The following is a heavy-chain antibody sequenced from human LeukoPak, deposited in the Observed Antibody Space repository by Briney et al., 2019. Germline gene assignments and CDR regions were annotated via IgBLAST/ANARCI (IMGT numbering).Heavy chain of an antibody. V-gene: IGHV4-4*07. CDR3: ARHRRDVWGSYRYHSVAWFDP. J-gene: IGHJ5*02. D-gene: IGHD3-16*02. Sequence: SETLSLTCTVSGGSISNYYWSWIRQPAGKGLEWIGLIYTSGSTNYSPSLKSRVTISVDTSKNQFSLKLSSVTAADTAVYYCARHRRDVWGSYRYHSVAWFDPWGQGTLVTVSS. CDR2: IYTSGST. CDR1: GGSISNYY.